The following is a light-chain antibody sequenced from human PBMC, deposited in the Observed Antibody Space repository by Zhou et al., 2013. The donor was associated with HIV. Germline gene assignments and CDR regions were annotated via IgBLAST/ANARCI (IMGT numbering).Light chain of an antibody. J-gene: IGKJ5*01. CDR1: QSVSGIY. Sequence: EIVLTQSPGTLSLSPGERATLSCRASQSVSGIYLAWYQQKPGQAPRLLIYDASTRATGIPARFSGSGSGTDFTLTISSLEPEDFAVYYCQQRSDWPITFGQGHGWXLN. CDR3: QQRSDWPIT. V-gene: IGKV3D-20*02. CDR2: DAS.